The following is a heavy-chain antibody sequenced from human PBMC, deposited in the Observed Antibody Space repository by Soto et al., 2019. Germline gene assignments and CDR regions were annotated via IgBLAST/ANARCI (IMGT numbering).Heavy chain of an antibody. J-gene: IGHJ6*02. V-gene: IGHV1-2*02. CDR2: INPNSGGT. CDR1: GYSFTDYY. CDR3: ARGGYCDTGNCYEGYFYGMDV. D-gene: IGHD2-2*03. Sequence: QVQMVQSGAEVKKPGASVRVSCKTSGYSFTDYYIHWVRQAPGQGLEWMGWINPNSGGTNYARKFQVMVTFTRDTSINTAYMELSSLTSDDTAVFHCARGGYCDTGNCYEGYFYGMDVWGQGTTVSVSS.